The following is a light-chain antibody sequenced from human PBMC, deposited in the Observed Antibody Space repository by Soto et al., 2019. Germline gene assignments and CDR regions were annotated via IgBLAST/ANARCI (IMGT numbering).Light chain of an antibody. V-gene: IGKV1-39*01. J-gene: IGKJ1*01. CDR1: QTISDF. Sequence: DIQMTQSPSSLSASLGDRVTITCRASQTISDFLNWYQHKPGKAPXLXXXXXXXXXXXXXXXXXXXXSGTXFTLTISGLQSEDLATYFCQQSFSTPRTFGQGTKVDIK. CDR2: XXX. CDR3: QQSFSTPRT.